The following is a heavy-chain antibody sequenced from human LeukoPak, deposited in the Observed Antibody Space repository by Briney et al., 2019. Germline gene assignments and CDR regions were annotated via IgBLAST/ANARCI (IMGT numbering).Heavy chain of an antibody. J-gene: IGHJ5*02. CDR2: IIPIFGTA. V-gene: IGHV1-69*05. Sequence: ASVKVSCKASGGTFSSYAISGVRQAPGQGLEWTGGIIPIFGTANYAQKFQGRVTITTDESTSTAYMELSSLRSEDTAVYYCARARNYYDSSGYYSSWGQGTLVTVSS. D-gene: IGHD3-22*01. CDR3: ARARNYYDSSGYYSS. CDR1: GGTFSSYA.